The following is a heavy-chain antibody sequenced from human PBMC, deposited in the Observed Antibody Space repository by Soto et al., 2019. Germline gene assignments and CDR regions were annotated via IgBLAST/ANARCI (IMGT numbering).Heavy chain of an antibody. D-gene: IGHD2-15*01. CDR1: SDSFGTYF. J-gene: IGHJ5*01. V-gene: IGHV4-4*07. Sequence: QVQLQESGPGLVKPSETLSLKCTVSSDSFGTYFWSWVRQPAGKGLEWIGHIYASGRINYNPSVKSRVTMSMDTSKTQFSLNLTSVTAADTAVYYCARGSRDCSGGSCYSWDSWGHGTLVTVSS. CDR3: ARGSRDCSGGSCYSWDS. CDR2: IYASGRI.